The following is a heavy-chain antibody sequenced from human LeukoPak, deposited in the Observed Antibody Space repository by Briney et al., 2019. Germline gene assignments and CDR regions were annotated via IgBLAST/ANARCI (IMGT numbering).Heavy chain of an antibody. J-gene: IGHJ4*02. CDR1: GFTVSSNY. D-gene: IGHD6-13*01. CDR3: ARAQQQPFDD. Sequence: PGGSLRLSCAASGFTVSSNYMSWVRQAPGKGLEWVSVIYSGGSTYYADSVKGRFTISRDNSKNTLYPQMNSLRAEDTAVYYCARAQQQPFDDWGQGTLVTVSS. V-gene: IGHV3-53*01. CDR2: IYSGGST.